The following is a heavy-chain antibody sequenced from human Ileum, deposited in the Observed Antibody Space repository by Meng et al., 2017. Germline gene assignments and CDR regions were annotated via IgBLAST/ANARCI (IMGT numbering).Heavy chain of an antibody. CDR1: GFTFNKCP. CDR3: AKVNWGSSLDNS. Sequence: GESPKTSCAASGFTFNKCPLSWVRQAPGQGLEWVSGITGNSDTLDYADSVKGRFTVSRDTSTSTLYLQMDNLRADDTALYLCAKVNWGSSLDNSWGQGTLVTVSS. D-gene: IGHD7-27*01. J-gene: IGHJ4*02. CDR2: ITGNSDTL. V-gene: IGHV3-23*01.